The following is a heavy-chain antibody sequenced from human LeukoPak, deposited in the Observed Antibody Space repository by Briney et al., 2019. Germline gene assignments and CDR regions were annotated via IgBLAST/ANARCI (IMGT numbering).Heavy chain of an antibody. V-gene: IGHV4-59*01. D-gene: IGHD2-8*01. Sequence: SGTLSLTCTVSGGSISSYYWSWIRQPPGKGLEWIGYIYYSGSTNYNPSLKSRVTISVDTSKNQFSLKLSSVTAADTAVYYCARDSALRMGTDYWGQGILVTVSS. CDR1: GGSISSYY. CDR3: ARDSALRMGTDY. J-gene: IGHJ4*02. CDR2: IYYSGST.